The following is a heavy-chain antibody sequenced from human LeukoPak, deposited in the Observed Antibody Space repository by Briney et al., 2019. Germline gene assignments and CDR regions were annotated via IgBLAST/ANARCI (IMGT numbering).Heavy chain of an antibody. CDR3: AREETVTGYFDY. D-gene: IGHD4-17*01. J-gene: IGHJ4*02. V-gene: IGHV4-61*01. CDR1: GGSVSSGSYY. Sequence: PSETLSLTCTVSGGSVSSGSYYWSWIRQPPGKGLEWIGYIYYSGSTNYNPSLKSRVTISVDTSKNQFSLKLSSVTAADTAVYHCAREETVTGYFDYWGQGTLVTVSS. CDR2: IYYSGST.